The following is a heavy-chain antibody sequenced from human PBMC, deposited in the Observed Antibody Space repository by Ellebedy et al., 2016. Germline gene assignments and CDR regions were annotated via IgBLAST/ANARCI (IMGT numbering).Heavy chain of an antibody. Sequence: ASVKVSCKASGGTFSSYAISWVRQAPGQGLEWMGRIIPILGIANYAQKFQGRVTITADKSTSTAYMELSSLRSEDTAVYYCARVGRFREKLRDFDYWGQGTLVTVSS. V-gene: IGHV1-69*04. CDR1: GGTFSSYA. J-gene: IGHJ4*02. D-gene: IGHD3-16*01. CDR3: ARVGRFREKLRDFDY. CDR2: IIPILGIA.